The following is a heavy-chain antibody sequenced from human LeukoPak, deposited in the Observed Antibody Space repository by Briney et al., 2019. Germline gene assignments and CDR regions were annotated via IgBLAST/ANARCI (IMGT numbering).Heavy chain of an antibody. V-gene: IGHV3-30-3*01. Sequence: GRSLRLSCAASGFTFSSYAMHWVRQAPGKGLEWVAVISYDGSNKYYADSVKGRFTISRDNSKNTLYLQMNSLRAEDTAVYYCARLWFGGYWGQGTLVTVSS. CDR2: ISYDGSNK. J-gene: IGHJ4*02. CDR3: ARLWFGGY. D-gene: IGHD3-10*01. CDR1: GFTFSSYA.